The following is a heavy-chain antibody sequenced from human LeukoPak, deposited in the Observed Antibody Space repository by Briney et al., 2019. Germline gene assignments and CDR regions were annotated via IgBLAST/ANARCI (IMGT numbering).Heavy chain of an antibody. V-gene: IGHV4-59*02. Sequence: SETLSLTCTVSGGSVNKYYWNWIRQCPGKGLEWIGYIHYTGSSNSNPSLKSRVTISVDTSKNQFSLKLRSVSAADTAVYYCARMEGEWLPNAFDIWGHGTMVTVSS. CDR2: IHYTGSS. CDR3: ARMEGEWLPNAFDI. CDR1: GGSVNKYY. D-gene: IGHD6-19*01. J-gene: IGHJ3*02.